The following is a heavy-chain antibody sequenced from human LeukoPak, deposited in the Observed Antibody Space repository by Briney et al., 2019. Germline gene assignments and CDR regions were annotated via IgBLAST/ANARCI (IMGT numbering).Heavy chain of an antibody. CDR3: ARVPYCSGGRCSSWIDH. D-gene: IGHD2-15*01. CDR1: GFIFSSYG. CDR2: IWYDGTNE. J-gene: IGHJ4*02. Sequence: GRSLRLSCAASGFIFSSYGMHWVRQAPGKGLEWVAPIWYDGTNEYYTDSVKGRFTISRANSKNTLYLQMNSLRAEDTAVYYCARVPYCSGGRCSSWIDHWGQGTLVTVSS. V-gene: IGHV3-33*01.